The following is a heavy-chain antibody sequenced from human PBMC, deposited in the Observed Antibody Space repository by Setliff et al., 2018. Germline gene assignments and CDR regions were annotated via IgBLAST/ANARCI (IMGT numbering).Heavy chain of an antibody. J-gene: IGHJ4*02. Sequence: KTSETLSLTCTVSGGSISPYFWSWIRQPPGKGLEWIGYIYHNGNTNFNPSLKTRVTMSVDTSKNQFALNLRSVTAADAAVYYCASGGDGSIIYRDFFDYWGQGALVTVSS. CDR1: GGSISPYF. CDR2: IYHNGNT. V-gene: IGHV4-59*01. CDR3: ASGGDGSIIYRDFFDY. D-gene: IGHD5-18*01.